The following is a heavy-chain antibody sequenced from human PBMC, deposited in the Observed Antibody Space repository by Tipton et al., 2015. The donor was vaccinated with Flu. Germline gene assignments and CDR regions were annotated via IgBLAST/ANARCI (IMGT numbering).Heavy chain of an antibody. CDR1: GYSIRSAYY. CDR3: ATTTYYYGPGSHDY. D-gene: IGHD3-10*01. J-gene: IGHJ4*02. V-gene: IGHV4-38-2*01. CDR2: IYHSGTT. Sequence: GLVKPSETLSLTCSVSGYSIRSAYYWGWVRRPPGKGLEWIGTIYHSGTTYYNPSLKSRLTISVDTSKNQFSLRLSSVTAADTAVYYCATTTYYYGPGSHDYWGQGTLVTVSS.